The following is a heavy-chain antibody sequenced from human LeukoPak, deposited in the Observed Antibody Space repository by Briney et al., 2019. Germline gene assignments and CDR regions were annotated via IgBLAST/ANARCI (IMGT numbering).Heavy chain of an antibody. J-gene: IGHJ6*02. CDR2: ISYDGSNK. Sequence: GGSLRLSCAASGFTFSSYGMHWVRQAPGKGLEWVAVISYDGSNKYYADSVKGRFTISRDNSKNTLYLQMNSLRAEDTAVYYCARDGSSGWYYXYYGMDVWGQGTXVTVSS. CDR3: ARDGSSGWYYXYYGMDV. CDR1: GFTFSSYG. D-gene: IGHD6-19*01. V-gene: IGHV3-30*03.